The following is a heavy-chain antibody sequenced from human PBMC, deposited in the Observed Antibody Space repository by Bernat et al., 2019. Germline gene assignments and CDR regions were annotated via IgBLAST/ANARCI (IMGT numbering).Heavy chain of an antibody. J-gene: IGHJ4*02. CDR1: GFTFSDYH. V-gene: IGHV3-72*01. CDR2: SRNKANSYTT. D-gene: IGHD6-19*01. Sequence: EVQLVESGGGLVQPGGSLRLSCEGSGFTFSDYHIDWVRQAPGKGLEWVARSRNKANSYTTEYAASVKARFTISRDDSKNSLYLQMNSLKTEDTAVYYCVTTAVAATGDYWGQGTLVTVSS. CDR3: VTTAVAATGDY.